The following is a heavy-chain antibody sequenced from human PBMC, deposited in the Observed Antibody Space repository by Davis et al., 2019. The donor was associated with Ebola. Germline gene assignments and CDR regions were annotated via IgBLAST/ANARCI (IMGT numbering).Heavy chain of an antibody. CDR1: GYTFTSYG. CDR2: ISTYNGNT. V-gene: IGHV1-18*01. Sequence: ASVKVSCKASGYTFTSYGISWVRQAPGQGLEWMGWISTYNGNTNYAQKLQGRVTMTTDTSTSTAYMELRSLRSDDTAVYYCAWSITMVQPKGWFDPWGQGTLVTVSS. J-gene: IGHJ5*02. CDR3: AWSITMVQPKGWFDP. D-gene: IGHD3-10*01.